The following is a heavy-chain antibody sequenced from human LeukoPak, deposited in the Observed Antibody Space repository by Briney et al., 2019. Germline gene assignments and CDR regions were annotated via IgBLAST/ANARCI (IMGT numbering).Heavy chain of an antibody. CDR3: TRRLDD. Sequence: GGSLRLSCAASGFSFNSDWMDWVRQAPGKGLEWVANIKHDESEKNYLDSVKGRFTISRDNAQNSLYLRMNGLRVEDTAVYYCTRRLDDWGQGTLVTVSS. J-gene: IGHJ4*02. CDR1: GFSFNSDW. V-gene: IGHV3-7*01. D-gene: IGHD3-16*01. CDR2: IKHDESEK.